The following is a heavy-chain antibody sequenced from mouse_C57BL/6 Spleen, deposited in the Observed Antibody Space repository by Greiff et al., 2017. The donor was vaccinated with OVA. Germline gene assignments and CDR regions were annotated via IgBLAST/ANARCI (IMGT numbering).Heavy chain of an antibody. J-gene: IGHJ1*03. CDR2: ISSGSSTI. CDR3: AREDYGSSSYWYFDV. D-gene: IGHD1-1*01. V-gene: IGHV5-17*01. Sequence: EVKLMESGGGLVKPGGSLKLSCAASGFTFSDYGMHWVRQAPEKGLEWVAYISSGSSTIYYADTVKGRFTISRDNAKNTLFLQMTSLRSEDTAMYYCAREDYGSSSYWYFDVWGTGTTVTVSS. CDR1: GFTFSDYG.